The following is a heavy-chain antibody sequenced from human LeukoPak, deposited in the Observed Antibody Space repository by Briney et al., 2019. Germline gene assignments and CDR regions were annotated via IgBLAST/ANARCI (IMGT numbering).Heavy chain of an antibody. V-gene: IGHV3-7*02. J-gene: IGHJ4*02. CDR3: ARVDKKFEDVGYRSFDL. Sequence: GGSLRLSCEASGFTFDYHWMSWVRQAPGKGLEWMASMKEDGSERGYVDSVKGRVTISRDTAKNSLYLQLNSLRSEDTAVYYRARVDKKFEDVGYRSFDLWGQGILVTVSS. D-gene: IGHD5-18*01. CDR1: GFTFDYHW. CDR2: MKEDGSER.